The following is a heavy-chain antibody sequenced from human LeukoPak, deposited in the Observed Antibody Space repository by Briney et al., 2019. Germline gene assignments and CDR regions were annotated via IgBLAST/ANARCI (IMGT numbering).Heavy chain of an antibody. D-gene: IGHD3-9*01. CDR3: AKDPRNILTGDFDDFDI. CDR1: GYTFTSYG. V-gene: IGHV1-46*01. Sequence: ASVKVSCKASGYTFTSYGISWVRQAPGQGFEWMGIFNPTYSIPIYAPTFEGRVTMTSDMSTSTFYMDLSTLRSEDTAVYFCAKDPRNILTGDFDDFDIWGQGTVVIVSS. J-gene: IGHJ3*02. CDR2: FNPTYSIP.